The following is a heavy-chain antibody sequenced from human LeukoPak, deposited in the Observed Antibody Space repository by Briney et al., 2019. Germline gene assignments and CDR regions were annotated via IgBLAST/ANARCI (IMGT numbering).Heavy chain of an antibody. V-gene: IGHV1-69*13. D-gene: IGHD2-15*01. CDR2: IIPIFDTA. CDR1: GGTFSSYA. J-gene: IGHJ3*02. Sequence: ASVKVSCKASGGTFSSYAITWVRQAPGQGLEWMGGIIPIFDTANYAQKFQGRVTITADESTSTAYMELSSLSSKDTAVYYCARDDLYCSGGSCYRDAFAIWGQGTMVTVSS. CDR3: ARDDLYCSGGSCYRDAFAI.